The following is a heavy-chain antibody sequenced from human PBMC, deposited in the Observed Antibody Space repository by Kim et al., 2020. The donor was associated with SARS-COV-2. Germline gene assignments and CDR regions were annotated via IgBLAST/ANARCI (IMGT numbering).Heavy chain of an antibody. Sequence: IFQTGSTNYNPTLNSRVPISVDTSKNQFSLKLSSVTAADTAVYYCARGLTPGGQGTLVTVSS. CDR2: IFQTGST. D-gene: IGHD6-19*01. CDR3: ARGLTP. V-gene: IGHV4-39*01. J-gene: IGHJ4*02.